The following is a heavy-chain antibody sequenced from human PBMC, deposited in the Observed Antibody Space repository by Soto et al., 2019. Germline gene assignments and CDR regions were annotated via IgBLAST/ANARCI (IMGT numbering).Heavy chain of an antibody. CDR2: ISAYNGNT. J-gene: IGHJ4*02. CDR1: GYTFTSYG. Sequence: QVPLVQSGAEVKKPGASVKVSCKASGYTFTSYGISWVRQAPGQGLEWMGWISAYNGNTNYAQKLQGRVTMTTDTSTSTAYMELRSLRSDDTAVYYCARDTGGKSIDYGDYGYDYWGQGTLVTVSS. V-gene: IGHV1-18*01. D-gene: IGHD4-17*01. CDR3: ARDTGGKSIDYGDYGYDY.